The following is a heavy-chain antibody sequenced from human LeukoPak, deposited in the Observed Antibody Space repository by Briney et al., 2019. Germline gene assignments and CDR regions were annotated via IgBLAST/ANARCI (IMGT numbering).Heavy chain of an antibody. CDR1: GYTFTGYY. J-gene: IGHJ4*02. CDR2: ISAYSGYT. V-gene: IGHV1-18*04. Sequence: SVKVSCKASGYTFTGYYMHWVRQAPGQGLEWMGWISAYSGYTHYAQKIQGRVTVTTEASTSTAYMELRSLTSYDTAVYYCARDAVSTTTAGGIDYWGQGTLVTVSS. D-gene: IGHD5/OR15-5a*01. CDR3: ARDAVSTTTAGGIDY.